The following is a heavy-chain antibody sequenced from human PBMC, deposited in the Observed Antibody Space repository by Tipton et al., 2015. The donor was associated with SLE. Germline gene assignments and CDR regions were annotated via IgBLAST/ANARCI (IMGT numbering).Heavy chain of an antibody. Sequence: TLSLTCTVSGGAISSGGYYWSWIRQHPGKGLEWIGYIYYSGSTYYNPSLKSRVTISVDTSKNQFSLKLTSVTAADTAVYYCARGGYGRTTKKWIWFDPWGQGTLVTVSS. CDR1: GGAISSGGYY. CDR2: IYYSGST. CDR3: ARGGYGRTTKKWIWFDP. V-gene: IGHV4-31*03. J-gene: IGHJ5*02. D-gene: IGHD5-12*01.